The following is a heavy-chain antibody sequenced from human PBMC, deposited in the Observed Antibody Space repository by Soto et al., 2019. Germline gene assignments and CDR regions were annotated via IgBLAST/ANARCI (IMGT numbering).Heavy chain of an antibody. CDR1: GGSISSGGYY. CDR3: ARDKRGAASGWFYFDY. Sequence: QVQLQESGPGLVKPSQTLSLTCTVSGGSISSGGYYWSWIRQHPGKGLEWIGYIYYSGSPYYDPSLKSRVTISVDTSKNPFSLKLSSVTAADTAVYYCARDKRGAASGWFYFDYWGQGTLVTVSS. J-gene: IGHJ4*02. CDR2: IYYSGSP. V-gene: IGHV4-31*03. D-gene: IGHD6-19*01.